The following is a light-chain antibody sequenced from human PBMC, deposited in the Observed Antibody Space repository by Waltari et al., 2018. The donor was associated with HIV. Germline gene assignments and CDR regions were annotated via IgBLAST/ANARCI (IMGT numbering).Light chain of an antibody. CDR2: KDS. J-gene: IGLJ2*01. V-gene: IGLV3-25*03. CDR1: ALPRQF. CDR3: QSADITGTLGV. Sequence: SYELAQPPSVSVSTGQTDRLTRSGDALPRQFVYWYQQKPGQAPIVVIYKDSERPSGIPERFSGFISGTTATLTISAVQAEDEADYYCQSADITGTLGVFGGGTRLTV.